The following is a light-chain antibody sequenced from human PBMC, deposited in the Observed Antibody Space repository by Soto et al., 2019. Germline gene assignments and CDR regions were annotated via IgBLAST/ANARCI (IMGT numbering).Light chain of an antibody. V-gene: IGLV2-14*01. CDR3: CSYAGGYTYL. Sequence: QSVLTQPASVSGSPGQSITISCTGTSSDVGGYNFVSWYQQNPGRAPKLMIYEVSNRPSGVSDRFSGSKSGNTASLTISGLQAEDEADYFCCSYAGGYTYLFGNRTKVTVL. CDR2: EVS. J-gene: IGLJ1*01. CDR1: SSDVGGYNF.